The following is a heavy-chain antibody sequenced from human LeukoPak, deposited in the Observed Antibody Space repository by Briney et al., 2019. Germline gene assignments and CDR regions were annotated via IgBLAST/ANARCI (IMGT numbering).Heavy chain of an antibody. D-gene: IGHD3-10*01. Sequence: SETLSLTCTVSGGSISSGSYYWSWIRQPAGKGLEWIGRIYTSGSTNYNPSLKSRVTISVDTSKNQFSLKLSSVTAADTAVYYCARDLIYYGSGSSQGYWGQGTLVTVSS. J-gene: IGHJ4*02. CDR1: GGSISSGSYY. CDR3: ARDLIYYGSGSSQGY. V-gene: IGHV4-61*02. CDR2: IYTSGST.